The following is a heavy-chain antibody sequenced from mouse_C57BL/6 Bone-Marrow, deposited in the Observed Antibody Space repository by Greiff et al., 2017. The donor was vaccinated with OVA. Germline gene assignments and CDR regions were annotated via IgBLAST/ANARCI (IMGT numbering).Heavy chain of an antibody. D-gene: IGHD1-3*01. Sequence: VQGVESGPGLVAPSQSLSITCTVSGFSLTSYGVDWVRQSPGKGLEWLGVIWGVGSTNYNSALKSRLSISKDNSKSQVFLKMNSLQTDDTAMYYCASIYASRGFACWGQGTLVTVSA. CDR1: GFSLTSYG. V-gene: IGHV2-6*01. J-gene: IGHJ3*01. CDR2: IWGVGST. CDR3: ASIYASRGFAC.